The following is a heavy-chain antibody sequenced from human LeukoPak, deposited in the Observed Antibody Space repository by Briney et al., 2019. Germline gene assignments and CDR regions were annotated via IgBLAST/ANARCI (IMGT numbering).Heavy chain of an antibody. D-gene: IGHD4-23*01. CDR1: GGSFTGYF. Sequence: SDTLSLTRAVYGGSFTGYFWNWIRQSPGKGLEGIAEINDRGTTNYNPLLKSRVTISVDTSKNQFSLKLTSVTAADTGVYYCARDPTTVVTVPSYFDFWGQGTPVTVSS. CDR3: ARDPTTVVTVPSYFDF. V-gene: IGHV4-34*01. CDR2: INDRGTT. J-gene: IGHJ4*02.